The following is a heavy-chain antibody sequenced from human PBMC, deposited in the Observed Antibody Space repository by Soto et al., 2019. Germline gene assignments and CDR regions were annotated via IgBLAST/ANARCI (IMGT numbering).Heavy chain of an antibody. Sequence: VQLLESGGGLVQPGGSLRLSCAASGFTFSNYAMSWVRQAPGKGLEWVSGMSNSGSRTYYADSVKGRFIISRDNSKNTLYLQMNSLRPEDTAAYYCANAYFDILAGYFGDYWGQGTLVSVSS. CDR1: GFTFSNYA. V-gene: IGHV3-23*01. D-gene: IGHD3-9*01. CDR3: ANAYFDILAGYFGDY. CDR2: MSNSGSRT. J-gene: IGHJ4*02.